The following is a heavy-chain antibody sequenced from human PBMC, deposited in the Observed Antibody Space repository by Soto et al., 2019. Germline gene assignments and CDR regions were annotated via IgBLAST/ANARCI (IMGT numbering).Heavy chain of an antibody. J-gene: IGHJ3*02. CDR2: ISSSSSYI. D-gene: IGHD2-8*01. V-gene: IGHV3-21*01. CDR3: AREGVGYCTNGVCYTGDAFDI. CDR1: GFTFSSYS. Sequence: GGSLRLSCAASGFTFSSYSMNWVRQAPGKGLEWVSSISSSSSYIYYADSVKGRFTISRDNAKNSLYLQMNSLRAEDTAVYYCAREGVGYCTNGVCYTGDAFDIWGQGTMVTVSS.